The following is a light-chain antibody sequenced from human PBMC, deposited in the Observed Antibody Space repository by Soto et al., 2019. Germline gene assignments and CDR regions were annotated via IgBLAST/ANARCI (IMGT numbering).Light chain of an antibody. J-gene: IGKJ1*01. V-gene: IGKV3-20*01. CDR1: QSVSSNH. CDR3: QQYDSSPWT. Sequence: EIVLTQSPGTLSLSPGERATLSCRASQSVSSNHLAWYQQKTGQTPRLLIYIASNRAPSIPDRFSGSGSGTHFTLTISRVEPEDFAVYYCQQYDSSPWTFGQGTKVEIK. CDR2: IAS.